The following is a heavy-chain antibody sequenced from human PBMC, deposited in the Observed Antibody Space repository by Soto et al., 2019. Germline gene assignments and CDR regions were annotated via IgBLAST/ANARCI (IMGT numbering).Heavy chain of an antibody. Sequence: QVQLVESGGGVVQPGRSLRLSCAASGFTFSSYGMHWVRQAPGKGLEWVAVISYDGSNKYYAVKGRFTISRDNSKNTLCLQMNSLRAEDTAVYYCAKMPGNCSGGSCYFGYFQHWGQGTLVTVSS. CDR3: AKMPGNCSGGSCYFGYFQH. V-gene: IGHV3-30*18. CDR2: ISYDGSNK. CDR1: GFTFSSYG. J-gene: IGHJ1*01. D-gene: IGHD2-15*01.